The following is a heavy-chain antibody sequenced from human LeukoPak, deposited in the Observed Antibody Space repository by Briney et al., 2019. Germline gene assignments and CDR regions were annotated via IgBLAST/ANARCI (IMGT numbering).Heavy chain of an antibody. CDR3: ARGGGGWYDRYPKFDY. CDR1: GGSISSYY. Sequence: PWETLSLTCTVSGGSISSYYWSWIRQPPGKGLEWIGEVNHSGRSVYNPSLKSRVTISVDTSKNQFSLKLSSVTAADTAVYYCARGGGGWYDRYPKFDYWGQGTLVTVSS. D-gene: IGHD6-19*01. J-gene: IGHJ4*02. CDR2: VNHSGRS. V-gene: IGHV4-34*01.